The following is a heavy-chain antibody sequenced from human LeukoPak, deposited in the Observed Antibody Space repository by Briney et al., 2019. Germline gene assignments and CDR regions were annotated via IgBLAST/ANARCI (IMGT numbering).Heavy chain of an antibody. CDR3: AREGPEYYFDY. J-gene: IGHJ4*02. V-gene: IGHV3-64*01. Sequence: PGGSLRLSCAASGFTFSSYAMHWVRQAPGKGLEYVSAISSNGGSTYYANSVKGRFTISRDNSKNTLYLQLGSLRAEDMAVYYCAREGPEYYFDYWGQGTLVTVSS. CDR1: GFTFSSYA. CDR2: ISSNGGST.